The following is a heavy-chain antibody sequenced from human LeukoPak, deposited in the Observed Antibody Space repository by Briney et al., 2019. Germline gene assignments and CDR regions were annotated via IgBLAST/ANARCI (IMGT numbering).Heavy chain of an antibody. CDR3: ARREWLRHERTGYYAFDA. CDR1: GFTFSRFW. Sequence: GGSLRLSCAASGFTFSRFWMSWVRQAPDKGLEWVANINEDGSEAYYVDSVKGRFTISRDNPKNSVSLQMNSLSAEDTALYYCARREWLRHERTGYYAFDAWGQGTLVTVSS. CDR2: INEDGSEA. D-gene: IGHD1-26*01. J-gene: IGHJ5*02. V-gene: IGHV3-7*01.